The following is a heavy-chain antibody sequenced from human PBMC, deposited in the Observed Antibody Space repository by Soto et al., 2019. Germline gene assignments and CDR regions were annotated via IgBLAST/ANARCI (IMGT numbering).Heavy chain of an antibody. V-gene: IGHV3-48*02. CDR1: GFTFSSYS. CDR2: ISSSSSTI. J-gene: IGHJ6*02. Sequence: EVQLVESGGGLVQPGGSLRLSCAASGFTFSSYSMNWVRQAPGKGLEWVSYISSSSSTIYYADSVKGRFTISRDNAKNSLYLQMNSLRDEDTAVYYCAREGSGWSYYYYYGMDVWGPGTTVTVSS. D-gene: IGHD6-19*01. CDR3: AREGSGWSYYYYYGMDV.